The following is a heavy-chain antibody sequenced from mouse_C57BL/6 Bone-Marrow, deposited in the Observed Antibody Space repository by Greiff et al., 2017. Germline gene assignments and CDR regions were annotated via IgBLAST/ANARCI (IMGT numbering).Heavy chain of an antibody. J-gene: IGHJ2*01. D-gene: IGHD1-1*01. V-gene: IGHV1-55*01. CDR3: ARGTTVLATDY. CDR2: IYPGSGST. Sequence: QVQLQQPGAELVKPGASVKMSCKASGYTFTSYWITWVKQRPGQGLEWIGDIYPGSGSTNYHEKFKSKATLTVDTSSSTAYMQLSSLTFEDSAVYYCARGTTVLATDYWGQGTTLTVSS. CDR1: GYTFTSYW.